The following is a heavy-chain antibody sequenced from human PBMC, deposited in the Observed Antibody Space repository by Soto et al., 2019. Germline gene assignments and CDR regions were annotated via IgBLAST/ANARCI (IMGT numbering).Heavy chain of an antibody. J-gene: IGHJ6*02. CDR1: GFTFDDYA. CDR3: AIRGYWGWYYGMDV. Sequence: SLRLSCAASGFTFDDYAMHWVRQAPGKGLEWVSGISWNSGSIGYADSVKGRFTISRDNAKNSLYLQMNSLRAEDTALYYCAIRGYWGWYYGMDVWGQGTTVTVSS. D-gene: IGHD3-10*01. V-gene: IGHV3-9*01. CDR2: ISWNSGSI.